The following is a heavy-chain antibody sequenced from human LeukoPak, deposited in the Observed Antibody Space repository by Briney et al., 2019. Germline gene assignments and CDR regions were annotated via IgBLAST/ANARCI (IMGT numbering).Heavy chain of an antibody. V-gene: IGHV3-23*01. J-gene: IGHJ4*02. CDR1: GFTFSSYA. CDR2: ISGSGGST. CDR3: ARAGSYGSGDY. D-gene: IGHD3-10*01. Sequence: GGSLRLSCAASGFTFSSYAMSWVRQAPGKGLEWVSAISGSGGSTYYADSVKGRFTISRDNAKNSLYLQMSSLRAEDTAVYYCARAGSYGSGDYWGQGTLVTVSS.